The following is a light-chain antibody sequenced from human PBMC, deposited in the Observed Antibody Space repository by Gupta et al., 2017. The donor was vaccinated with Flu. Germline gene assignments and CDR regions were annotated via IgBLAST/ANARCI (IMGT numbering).Light chain of an antibody. J-gene: IGKJ2*01. CDR2: DSS. Sequence: EIVLTQSPATLSLSPGERATLSCRASQSISNYLAWYQKKPGQAPRLLIYDSSNRATGITARFSGTGDGTDFTLTISSREPEDFAVYYCQQRTNGHPEYTFGQGTKMEIK. CDR3: QQRTNGHPEYT. V-gene: IGKV3-11*01. CDR1: QSISNY.